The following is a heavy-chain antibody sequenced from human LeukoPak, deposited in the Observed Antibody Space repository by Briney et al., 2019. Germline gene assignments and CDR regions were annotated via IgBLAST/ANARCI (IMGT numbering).Heavy chain of an antibody. CDR3: ARSYGGHSVCDAFDI. D-gene: IGHD4-23*01. J-gene: IGHJ3*02. V-gene: IGHV4-39*01. CDR1: GDSISRSLYY. CDR2: IYYSGST. Sequence: SETLSLTCTVSGDSISRSLYYWGWIRQPPGKGLEWIGTIYYSGSTYYNPSLKSRVTISVDTFKNQFSLKLTSVTAADTAVYYCARSYGGHSVCDAFDIWGQGTMVTVSS.